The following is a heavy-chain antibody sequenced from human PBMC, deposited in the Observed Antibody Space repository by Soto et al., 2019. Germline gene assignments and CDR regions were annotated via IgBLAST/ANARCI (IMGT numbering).Heavy chain of an antibody. V-gene: IGHV4-31*03. CDR3: ARGMGIVVVVAATPSGWFDP. J-gene: IGHJ5*02. D-gene: IGHD2-15*01. Sequence: QVQLQESGPGLVKPSQTLSLTCTVSGGSISSGGYYWSWIRQHPGRGLEWIGYIYYSGSTYYNPSLKSRVTISLDTSKNQCSLKLSSVTAADTAVYYCARGMGIVVVVAATPSGWFDPWGQGTLVTVSS. CDR1: GGSISSGGYY. CDR2: IYYSGST.